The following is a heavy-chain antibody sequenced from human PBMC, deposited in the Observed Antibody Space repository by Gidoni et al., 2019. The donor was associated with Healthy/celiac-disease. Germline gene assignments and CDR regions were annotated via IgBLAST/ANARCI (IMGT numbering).Heavy chain of an antibody. CDR2: INHSGST. CDR1: GGSFSGYY. V-gene: IGHV4-34*01. CDR3: ARGREYCSGGSCYDIYYFDY. D-gene: IGHD2-15*01. Sequence: QVQLQQWGAGLLKPSETLSLTCAVYGGSFSGYYWSWIRQPPGKGLEWIGEINHSGSTNYNPYLKSRVTISVDTSKNQFSLKLSSVTAADTAVYYCARGREYCSGGSCYDIYYFDYWGQGTLVTVSS. J-gene: IGHJ4*02.